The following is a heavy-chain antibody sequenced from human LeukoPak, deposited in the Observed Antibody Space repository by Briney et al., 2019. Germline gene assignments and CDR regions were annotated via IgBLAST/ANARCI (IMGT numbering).Heavy chain of an antibody. CDR2: IKQDGSEK. J-gene: IGHJ4*02. CDR1: GFSFNNCR. Sequence: GGSLRLSCVASGFSFNNCRMTWVRQAPGKELEWVANIKQDGSEKQYVDSVKGRFAISRDNAKKSLYLQINTLRAEDTAVYYCVRGPHIAATSYWGQGTLVTVSS. CDR3: VRGPHIAATSY. V-gene: IGHV3-7*03. D-gene: IGHD6-25*01.